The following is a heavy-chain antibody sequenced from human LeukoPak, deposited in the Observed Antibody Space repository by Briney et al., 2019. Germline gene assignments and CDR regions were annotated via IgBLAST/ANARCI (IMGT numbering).Heavy chain of an antibody. CDR3: ARVSSSGSYYAYYYYYMDV. D-gene: IGHD1-26*01. CDR1: GFTFSDYY. Sequence: KPGGSLRLSCAASGFTFSDYYMSWIRQAPGKGLEWVSYISSSGSTIYYADSVKGRFTISRDNAKNSLYLQMNSLRAEDPAVYYCARVSSSGSYYAYYYYYMDVWGKGTTVTVSS. J-gene: IGHJ6*03. V-gene: IGHV3-11*01. CDR2: ISSSGSTI.